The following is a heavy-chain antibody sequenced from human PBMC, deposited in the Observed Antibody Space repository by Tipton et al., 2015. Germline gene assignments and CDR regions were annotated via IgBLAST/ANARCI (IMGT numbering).Heavy chain of an antibody. CDR1: GDSITSSSHY. J-gene: IGHJ4*02. CDR2: IYSGGST. D-gene: IGHD3-3*01. Sequence: TLSLTCTVSGDSITSSSHYWGWIRQPPGKGLEWIGSIYSGGSTYYNPSLKSRVTISVDTSRNQFSLKLNSLTAADTAVYYCARNHDFWSGYFYYWGQGSLVTVSS. CDR3: ARNHDFWSGYFYY. V-gene: IGHV4-39*01.